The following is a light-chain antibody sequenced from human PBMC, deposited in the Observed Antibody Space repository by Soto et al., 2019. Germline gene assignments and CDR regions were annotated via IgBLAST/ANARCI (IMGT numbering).Light chain of an antibody. Sequence: DIQMTQSPSTLPASVGDRVTITCRASQSITTWLAWYQQKPGKAPKLLIYDASTLQSGVPSTFSGSGSGTEFTLTISSLQPDDFATYYCQQYNTYSPPLTFGGGTKVDIK. CDR1: QSITTW. V-gene: IGKV1-5*01. J-gene: IGKJ4*01. CDR2: DAS. CDR3: QQYNTYSPPLT.